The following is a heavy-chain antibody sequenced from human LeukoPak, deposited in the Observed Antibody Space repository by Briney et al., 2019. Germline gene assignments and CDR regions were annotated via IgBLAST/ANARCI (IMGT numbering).Heavy chain of an antibody. V-gene: IGHV3-30-3*01. CDR1: GFTFSSYA. CDR3: AKDRRYSSGWYLGWFDP. Sequence: GGSLRLSCAASGFTFSSYAMHWVRQAPGKGLEWVSVISNDGSTKYYADSVKGRFTISRDNSKNTLYLQMNSLRAEDTAVYYCAKDRRYSSGWYLGWFDPWGQGTLVTVSS. D-gene: IGHD6-19*01. CDR2: ISNDGSTK. J-gene: IGHJ5*02.